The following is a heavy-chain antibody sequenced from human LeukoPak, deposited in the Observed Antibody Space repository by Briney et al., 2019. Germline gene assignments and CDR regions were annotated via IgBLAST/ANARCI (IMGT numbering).Heavy chain of an antibody. CDR3: ARVSIAARTDAFDI. D-gene: IGHD6-6*01. V-gene: IGHV1-2*02. J-gene: IGHJ3*02. CDR1: GYTFTGYY. CDR2: INPNSGGT. Sequence: ASVKVSCKASGYTFTGYYMHWVRQAPGQGLEWMGWINPNSGGTNYAQKFQGRVTMTRDTSTSTVYMELSSLRSEDTAVYYCARVSIAARTDAFDIWGQGTMVTVSS.